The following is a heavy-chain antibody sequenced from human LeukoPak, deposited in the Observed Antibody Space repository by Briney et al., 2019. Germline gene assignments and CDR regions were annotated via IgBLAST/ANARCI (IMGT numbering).Heavy chain of an antibody. CDR2: IWYDGSNK. D-gene: IGHD4-17*01. J-gene: IGHJ3*02. CDR1: GFTFSSYG. CDR3: ANLTVTTRDLDAFDI. Sequence: GGSLRLSCAASGFTFSSYGMHWVRQAPGKGLEWVAVIWYDGSNKYYADSVKGRFTISRDNSKNTLYLQMNSLRAEDTAVYYCANLTVTTRDLDAFDIWGQGTMVTVSS. V-gene: IGHV3-33*06.